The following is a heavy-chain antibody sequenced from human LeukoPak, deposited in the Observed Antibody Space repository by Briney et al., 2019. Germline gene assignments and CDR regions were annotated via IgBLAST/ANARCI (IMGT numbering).Heavy chain of an antibody. V-gene: IGHV4-39*01. Sequence: SETLSLTCTVSGGSISSSSYYWGWIRQPPGKGLEWIGCIYYSGSTYYNPSLKSRVTISVDTSKNQFSLKLSSVTAADTAVYYCARQYLSIFGVVEDWFDPWGQGTLVTVSS. CDR1: GGSISSSSYY. D-gene: IGHD3-3*01. CDR3: ARQYLSIFGVVEDWFDP. J-gene: IGHJ5*02. CDR2: IYYSGST.